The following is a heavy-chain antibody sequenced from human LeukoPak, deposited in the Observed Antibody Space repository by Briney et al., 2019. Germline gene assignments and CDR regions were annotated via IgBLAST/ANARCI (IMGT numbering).Heavy chain of an antibody. CDR3: AKDLSCSSASCRPDY. Sequence: PGGSLRLSCAASGFTFSDYYMSWIRQAPGKGLEWVSYISNSGSTTYYADSVKGRFTISRDTSKNTLYLQMNSLRAEDRAVYYCAKDLSCSSASCRPDYWGQGTLVTVSS. CDR1: GFTFSDYY. CDR2: ISNSGSTT. D-gene: IGHD2-2*01. V-gene: IGHV3-11*01. J-gene: IGHJ4*02.